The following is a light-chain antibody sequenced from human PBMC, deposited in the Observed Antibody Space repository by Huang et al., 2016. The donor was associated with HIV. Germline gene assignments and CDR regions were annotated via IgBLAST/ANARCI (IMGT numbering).Light chain of an antibody. V-gene: IGKV1-39*01. CDR2: GAS. Sequence: DIRMTQFPSSLSASVGDRVTITCRTSNNIGTNLNWYQFKPGKVPQVLIFGASKLQPGVPLRFNGHGSGTVLILTITDLRPEDFATYYGQQTFNTTPYTFGQGTTLDVK. CDR1: NNIGTN. J-gene: IGKJ2*01. CDR3: QQTFNTTPYT.